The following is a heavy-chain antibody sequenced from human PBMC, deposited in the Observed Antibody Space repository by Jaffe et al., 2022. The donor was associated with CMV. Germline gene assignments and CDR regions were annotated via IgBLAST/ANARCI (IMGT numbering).Heavy chain of an antibody. CDR1: GFTFSIYA. D-gene: IGHD6-13*01. CDR2: IGGNGVVTGASTIGGSGDKT. V-gene: IGHV3-23*01. J-gene: IGHJ1*01. Sequence: EVQLLESGGGLVQPGGSLRLSCAASGFTFSIYAMSWVRQAPGKGLEWVSTIGGNGVVTGASTIGGSGDKTHYADSVKGRFTISRDDSKNTLYLQMNSLRAEDTAVYYCARRDGVAAAGTRNFRHWGQGTLVIVSS. CDR3: ARRDGVAAAGTRNFRH.